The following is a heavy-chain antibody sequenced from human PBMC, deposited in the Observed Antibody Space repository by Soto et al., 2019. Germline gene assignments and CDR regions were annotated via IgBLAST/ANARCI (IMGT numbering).Heavy chain of an antibody. J-gene: IGHJ2*01. Sequence: GGSLRLSCATSGLILRTYAMHWVRQAPGKGLEWVALISFDGSEAYHVDSVKGRFTISRDTDKNTLFLQMNSLRAEDTAVYYCAIEDNYGYWYFDLWGRGTLVTVSS. D-gene: IGHD5-18*01. V-gene: IGHV3-30*03. CDR2: ISFDGSEA. CDR3: AIEDNYGYWYFDL. CDR1: GLILRTYA.